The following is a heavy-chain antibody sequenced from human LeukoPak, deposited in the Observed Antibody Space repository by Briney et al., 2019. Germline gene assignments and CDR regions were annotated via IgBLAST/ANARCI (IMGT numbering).Heavy chain of an antibody. CDR1: RFTFSSYG. Sequence: PGGSLRLSCAASRFTFSSYGMHWVRQAPGKGLEWVAFIRYDGSNKYYADSVKGRFTISRDNSKNTLYLQMNSLRPEDTAVYYCAGSDTIGYTPREWDYWYFDLWGRGTLVTVSS. CDR2: IRYDGSNK. CDR3: AGSDTIGYTPREWDYWYFDL. V-gene: IGHV3-30*02. D-gene: IGHD3-16*02. J-gene: IGHJ2*01.